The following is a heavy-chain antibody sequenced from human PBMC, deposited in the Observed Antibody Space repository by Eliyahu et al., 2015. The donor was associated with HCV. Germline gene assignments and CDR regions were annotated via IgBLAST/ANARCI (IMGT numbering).Heavy chain of an antibody. CDR2: IYYSGST. Sequence: QLQLQESGPGLVKPSEXLSLXXTVSGGSXXSXXYYXGXIRQPPGKGLEWIGSIYYSGSTYYNPSLKSRVTISVDTSKNQFSLKLSSVTAADTAVYYCARQVVVAATKPNWFDPWGQGTLVTVSS. J-gene: IGHJ5*02. D-gene: IGHD2-15*01. CDR1: GGSXXSXXYY. V-gene: IGHV4-39*01. CDR3: ARQVVVAATKPNWFDP.